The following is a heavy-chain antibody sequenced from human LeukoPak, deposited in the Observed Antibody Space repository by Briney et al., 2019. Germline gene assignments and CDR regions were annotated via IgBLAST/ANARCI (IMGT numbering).Heavy chain of an antibody. V-gene: IGHV1-18*01. CDR3: ARDPPRNSEFDWFLNLDY. CDR1: GYTFTSYG. CDR2: ISAYNGNT. D-gene: IGHD3-9*01. Sequence: ASVKDSCKASGYTFTSYGISWVRQAPGQGLEWMGWISAYNGNTNYAQKLQGRVTMTTDTSTSTAYMELRSLRSDDTAVYYCARDPPRNSEFDWFLNLDYWGQGTLVTVSS. J-gene: IGHJ4*02.